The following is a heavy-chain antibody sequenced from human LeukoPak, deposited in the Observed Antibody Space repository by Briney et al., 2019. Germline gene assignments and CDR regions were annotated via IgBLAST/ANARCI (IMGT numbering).Heavy chain of an antibody. CDR2: IYTSGST. CDR1: GGSISSGSYY. Sequence: SETLSLTCTVSGGSISSGSYYWSWIRQPAGKGLEWIGRIYTSGSTNYNPSLKSRVTISVDTSKNQFSLKLSSVTAADTAVYYCARDPGGSYLAYFDYWGQGTLVTVSS. J-gene: IGHJ4*02. CDR3: ARDPGGSYLAYFDY. D-gene: IGHD1-26*01. V-gene: IGHV4-61*02.